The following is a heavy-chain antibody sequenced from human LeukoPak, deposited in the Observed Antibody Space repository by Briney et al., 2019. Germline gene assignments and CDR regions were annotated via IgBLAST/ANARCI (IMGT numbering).Heavy chain of an antibody. CDR3: VRERPPGDSSSWFLEGYFDI. Sequence: SVKVSCKASGGTFSSYAITWVRQAPGQGLEWMGRIIPIFGTANYAQKFQGRVTITTDESTSTAYMELSTLRSDDTAVYYCVRERPPGDSSSWFLEGYFDIWGQGTLVTVSS. D-gene: IGHD6-13*01. V-gene: IGHV1-69*05. CDR1: GGTFSSYA. J-gene: IGHJ4*02. CDR2: IIPIFGTA.